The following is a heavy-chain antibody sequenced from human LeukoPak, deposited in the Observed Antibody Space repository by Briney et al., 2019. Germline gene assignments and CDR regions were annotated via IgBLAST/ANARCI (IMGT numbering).Heavy chain of an antibody. Sequence: ASVKVSCMASGYTFTGYGISWVRQAPGRGLEWMGWISAYNGNTNYAQKLQGRVTMTTDTSTSTAYMELRSLRSDDTAVYYCRSGWYGSGTDYWGQGTLVIVSS. CDR3: RSGWYGSGTDY. CDR2: ISAYNGNT. CDR1: GYTFTGYG. D-gene: IGHD6-19*01. J-gene: IGHJ4*02. V-gene: IGHV1-18*04.